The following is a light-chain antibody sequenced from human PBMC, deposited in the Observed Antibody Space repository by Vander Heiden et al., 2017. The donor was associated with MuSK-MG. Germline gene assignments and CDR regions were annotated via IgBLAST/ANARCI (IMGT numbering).Light chain of an antibody. CDR3: QHCDSTPQIT. CDR1: QSISSY. CDR2: AAS. J-gene: IGKJ3*01. V-gene: IGKV1-39*01. Sequence: DIQMTQSPSSLSASVGDRVTITCRASQSISSYLNWYQQKPGKAPKLLIYAASSLQSGVPSRFSGSGSGTDFTLTISSLQPEDFATYYCQHCDSTPQITFGPGTKVDIK.